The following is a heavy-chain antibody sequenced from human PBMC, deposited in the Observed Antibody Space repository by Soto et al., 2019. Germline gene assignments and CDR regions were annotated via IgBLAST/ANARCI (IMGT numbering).Heavy chain of an antibody. CDR3: SRDEYYYDSSGPWYYYYGMDV. V-gene: IGHV1-2*02. CDR1: GHTFTGYY. J-gene: IGHJ6*02. CDR2: INPNSGGT. D-gene: IGHD3-22*01. Sequence: ASVKVSCKASGHTFTGYYMHWVRQAPGQGLEWMGWINPNSGGTNYAKKFQGRVTMTRYTSISTAYMELSRLRSDDTAVYYYSRDEYYYDSSGPWYYYYGMDVWGQGTTVTVSS.